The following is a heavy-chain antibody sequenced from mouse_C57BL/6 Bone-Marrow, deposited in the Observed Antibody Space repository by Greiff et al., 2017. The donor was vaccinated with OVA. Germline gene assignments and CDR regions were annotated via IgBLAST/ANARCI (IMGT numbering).Heavy chain of an antibody. CDR3: TTYYYGSSYGFDY. CDR2: IDPENGDT. V-gene: IGHV14-4*01. J-gene: IGHJ2*01. Sequence: VQLQQSGAELVRPGASVKLSCTASGFNIKDDYMHWVKQRPDQGLEWIGWIDPENGDTEYASKFQGKATITADPSSNTAYLQLSSLTSEDTAVYYCTTYYYGSSYGFDYWGQGTTLTVSS. CDR1: GFNIKDDY. D-gene: IGHD1-1*01.